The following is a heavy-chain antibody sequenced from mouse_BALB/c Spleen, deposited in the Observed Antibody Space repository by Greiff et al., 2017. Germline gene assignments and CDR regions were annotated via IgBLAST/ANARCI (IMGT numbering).Heavy chain of an antibody. CDR1: GFAFSSYD. J-gene: IGHJ3*01. CDR3: AVDGSWFAY. V-gene: IGHV5-12-1*01. D-gene: IGHD2-3*01. Sequence: EVQGVESGGGLVKPGGSLKLSCAASGFAFSSYDMSWVRQTPEKRLEWVAYISSGGGSTYYPDTVKGRFTISRDNAKNTLYLQMSSLKSEDTAMYYCAVDGSWFAYWGQGTLVTVSA. CDR2: ISSGGGST.